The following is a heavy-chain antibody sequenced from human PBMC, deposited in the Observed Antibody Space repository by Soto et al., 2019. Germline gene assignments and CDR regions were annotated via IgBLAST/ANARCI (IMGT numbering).Heavy chain of an antibody. CDR3: ARSQPITIFGVVSNWFDP. J-gene: IGHJ5*02. D-gene: IGHD3-3*01. CDR2: ISAYNGNT. CDR1: GYTFTSYG. V-gene: IGHV1-18*01. Sequence: GASVKVSCKASGYTFTSYGISWVRQAPGQGLEWMGWISAYNGNTNYAQKLQGRVTMTTDTSTSTAYMELRSLRSDDTAVYYCARSQPITIFGVVSNWFDPWGQGTLVTVSS.